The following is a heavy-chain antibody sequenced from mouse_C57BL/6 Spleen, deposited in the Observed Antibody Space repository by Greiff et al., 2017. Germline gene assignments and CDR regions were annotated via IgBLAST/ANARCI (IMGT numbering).Heavy chain of an antibody. J-gene: IGHJ4*01. CDR1: GFSLTSYG. Sequence: VKLQESGPGLVAPSQSLSITCTVSGFSLTSYGVDWVRQPPGKGLEWLGVIWGGGSTNYNSALMSRLSISKDNSKSHVFLKMNSLQADDTAMYYCAKHPGRGYAMDYGGQGASVTVSS. D-gene: IGHD3-3*01. CDR3: AKHPGRGYAMDY. CDR2: IWGGGST. V-gene: IGHV2-9*01.